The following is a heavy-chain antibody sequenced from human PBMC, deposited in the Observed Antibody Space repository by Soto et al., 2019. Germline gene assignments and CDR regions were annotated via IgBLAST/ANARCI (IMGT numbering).Heavy chain of an antibody. CDR1: GYTFTSYG. J-gene: IGHJ4*02. Sequence: ASVKVSCKASGYTFTSYGISWVRQAPGQGLEWMGWISAYNGNTNYAQKLQGRVPMTTDTSTSTAYMELRSLRSDDTAVYYCARTDRKIKVPDYWGQGTLVTVSS. CDR3: ARTDRKIKVPDY. V-gene: IGHV1-18*01. CDR2: ISAYNGNT. D-gene: IGHD3-16*01.